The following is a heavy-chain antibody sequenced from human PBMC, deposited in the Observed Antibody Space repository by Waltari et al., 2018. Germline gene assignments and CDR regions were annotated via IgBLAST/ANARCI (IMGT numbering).Heavy chain of an antibody. CDR3: ARIAGYYYDSSAPD. V-gene: IGHV1-2*02. Sequence: QAQLVQSGAEVKKPGASVKVSCKASGHTFTGYYIHWVRQAPGQGLEWMGWINPNSGCTNYAQNFQGRVTMTRDTSVDTAYMELSRLSSDDTAVYYCARIAGYYYDSSAPDWGQGTLVTVSS. CDR2: INPNSGCT. D-gene: IGHD3-22*01. J-gene: IGHJ4*02. CDR1: GHTFTGYY.